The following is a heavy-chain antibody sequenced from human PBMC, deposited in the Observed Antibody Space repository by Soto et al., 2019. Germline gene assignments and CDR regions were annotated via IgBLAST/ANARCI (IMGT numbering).Heavy chain of an antibody. J-gene: IGHJ4*02. CDR1: VGSISGFGYY. V-gene: IGHV4-31*03. CDR2: IYYSGST. Sequence: TLSRPYTVGVGSISGFGYYGSCILEHPGKGLEWIGYIYYSGSTYYNPSLKSRVTISVDTSKNQFSLKLSSVTAADTAVYYCARDQRGYSYGRFDYWGQGTLVTVSS. CDR3: ARDQRGYSYGRFDY. D-gene: IGHD5-18*01.